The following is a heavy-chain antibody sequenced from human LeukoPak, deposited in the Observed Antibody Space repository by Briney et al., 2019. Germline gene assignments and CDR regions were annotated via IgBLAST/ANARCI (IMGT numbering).Heavy chain of an antibody. CDR3: AKDRSIGTYYTFDS. Sequence: PGGTLRLSCAASGFTFSSYGMSWVRQAPGKGLEWVSAISGSGGSTYYADSVKGRFTISRDNSKNTLYLQMNSLRAEDTAVYYCAKDRSIGTYYTFDSWGQGTLVTVSS. CDR1: GFTFSSYG. D-gene: IGHD1-26*01. J-gene: IGHJ4*02. CDR2: ISGSGGST. V-gene: IGHV3-23*01.